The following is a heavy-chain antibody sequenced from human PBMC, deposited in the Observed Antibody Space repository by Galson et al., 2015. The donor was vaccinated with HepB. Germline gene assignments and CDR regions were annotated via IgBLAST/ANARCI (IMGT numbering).Heavy chain of an antibody. D-gene: IGHD2-15*01. J-gene: IGHJ4*02. CDR2: ISYDGSEK. CDR1: GFTFSSYV. V-gene: IGHV3-30-3*01. Sequence: SLRLSCAASGFTFSSYVMHWVRQAPGKGLEWVAVISYDGSEKYYADSVKGRFTISRDNSKNTLYLQMNSLRAEDTAAYYCAGQYCSGGSCSGGFDYWGQGTLVTVSS. CDR3: AGQYCSGGSCSGGFDY.